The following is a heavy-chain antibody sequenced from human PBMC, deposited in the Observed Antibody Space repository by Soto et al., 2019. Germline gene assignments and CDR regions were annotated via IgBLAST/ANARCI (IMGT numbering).Heavy chain of an antibody. CDR2: ISYDGSNK. CDR1: GFTFSSYG. V-gene: IGHV3-30*18. CDR3: AKDSSGGAAHPDY. J-gene: IGHJ4*02. D-gene: IGHD6-6*01. Sequence: GGSLRLSCAASGFTFSSYGMHWVRQAPGKGLEWVAVISYDGSNKYYADSVKGRFTISRDNPKNTLWLQMNSLRAEDTAVYYCAKDSSGGAAHPDYWGPGTLVTVSS.